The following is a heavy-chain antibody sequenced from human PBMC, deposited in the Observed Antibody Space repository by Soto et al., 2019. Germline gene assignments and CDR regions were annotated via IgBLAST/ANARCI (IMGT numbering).Heavy chain of an antibody. J-gene: IGHJ4*02. CDR1: GFTFSSYS. D-gene: IGHD5-12*01. CDR2: ISSSSSYI. V-gene: IGHV3-21*01. Sequence: PGGSLRLSCAASGFTFSSYSMNWVRQAPGKGLEWVSSISSSSSYIYYADSVKGRFTISRDNAKNSLYLQINSLRAEDTAVYYCVRDSLPRYSGVSFPYWGQGTPVTVSS. CDR3: VRDSLPRYSGVSFPY.